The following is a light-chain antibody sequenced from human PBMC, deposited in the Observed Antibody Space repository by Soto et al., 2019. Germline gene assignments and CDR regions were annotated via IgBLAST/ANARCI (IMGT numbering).Light chain of an antibody. V-gene: IGKV1-39*01. CDR3: QQSFSTHRT. CDR1: QSINSY. Sequence: DIQMTQSPSSQSASVGDRVTITCRASQSINSYLNWYQQKPGKAPKLLIYAASSLQSGVPSRFSGRGSETDFTLTLTSLQPDDFATYYCQQSFSTHRTFGQGTRVDI. J-gene: IGKJ1*01. CDR2: AAS.